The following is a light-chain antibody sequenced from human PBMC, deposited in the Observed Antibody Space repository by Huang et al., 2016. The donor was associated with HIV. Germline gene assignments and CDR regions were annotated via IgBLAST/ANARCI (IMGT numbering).Light chain of an antibody. CDR2: GAS. Sequence: EIVLTQSPGTLSLSPGERTTLSCRASQSVSNNYLAWYQQKPGQAPRLLIYGASSRGTVIPEWFSGRGSGRGFTLTISRLAAEDVAVYFCQQYGTWLTFGGGTKVEIK. CDR3: QQYGTWLT. CDR1: QSVSNNY. J-gene: IGKJ4*01. V-gene: IGKV3-20*01.